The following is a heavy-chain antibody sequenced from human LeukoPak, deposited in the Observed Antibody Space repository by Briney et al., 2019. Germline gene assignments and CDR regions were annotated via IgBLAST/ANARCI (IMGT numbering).Heavy chain of an antibody. Sequence: ASVKVSCKASGYTFTNYYIHWVRQAPGQGLEWMGIINPSSSSASSTQKFQGRVTLTRDTSTSTVYIELSSLRSEDTAVYYCARGPYGGSSAVLNYWGQGTLVTASS. D-gene: IGHD2-15*01. CDR2: INPSSSSA. V-gene: IGHV1-46*01. CDR1: GYTFTNYY. J-gene: IGHJ4*02. CDR3: ARGPYGGSSAVLNY.